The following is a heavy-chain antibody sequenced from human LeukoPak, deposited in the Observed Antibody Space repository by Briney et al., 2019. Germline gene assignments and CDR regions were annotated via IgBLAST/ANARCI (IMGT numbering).Heavy chain of an antibody. CDR3: ARDGSAIAAAVGDRAFDI. Sequence: SETLSLTCTVSGGSISSYYWSWIRQPPGKGLEWIGYIYYSGSTNYNPSLKSRVTISVDTSKNQFSLKLSSVIAADTAVYYCARDGSAIAAAVGDRAFDIWGQGTMVTVSS. CDR1: GGSISSYY. V-gene: IGHV4-59*01. J-gene: IGHJ3*02. D-gene: IGHD6-13*01. CDR2: IYYSGST.